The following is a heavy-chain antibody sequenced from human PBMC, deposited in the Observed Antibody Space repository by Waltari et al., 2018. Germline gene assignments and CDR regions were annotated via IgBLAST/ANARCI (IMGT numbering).Heavy chain of an antibody. D-gene: IGHD6-19*01. CDR1: GYTFTSSA. CDR2: INAGNGNT. Sequence: QVQLVQSGAEVKKPGASVKVSCKASGYTFTSSAMHWVRQAPGQRLEWMGWINAGNGNTKYSQKFQGRVTITRDTSASTAYMELSSLRSEDTAVYYCASDRAPGIAVAGTLDYWGQGTLVTVSS. V-gene: IGHV1-3*01. J-gene: IGHJ4*02. CDR3: ASDRAPGIAVAGTLDY.